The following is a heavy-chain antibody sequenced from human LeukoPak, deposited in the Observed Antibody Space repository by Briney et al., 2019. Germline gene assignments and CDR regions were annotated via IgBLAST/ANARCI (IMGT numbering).Heavy chain of an antibody. CDR2: IWYDGSDK. CDR1: GFTFSNYG. CDR3: ARAGYGDPHFDF. V-gene: IGHV3-33*01. D-gene: IGHD4-17*01. Sequence: GGSLRLSCAASGFTFSNYGMHWVRQAPGKGLEWVAAIWYDGSDKYYGDSVKGRFTISRDNSKNTLYLQMNSLRAEDTAAYYCARAGYGDPHFDFWGQGTPVTVSS. J-gene: IGHJ4*02.